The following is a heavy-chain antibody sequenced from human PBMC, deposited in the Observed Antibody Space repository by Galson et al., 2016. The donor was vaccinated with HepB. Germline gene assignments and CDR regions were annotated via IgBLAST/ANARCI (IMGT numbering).Heavy chain of an antibody. CDR2: TYRGSN. J-gene: IGHJ3*02. CDR1: GDSVSDNHVA. D-gene: IGHD2-15*01. V-gene: IGHV6-1*01. Sequence: CAISGDSVSDNHVAWNWIRQSPSRGLEWLGRTYRGSNQYAASMRGRIATNLDTSTNQFSLQLGSVTPEDTGLYYCARGAYSSFDIWGQGTMVTVSS. CDR3: ARGAYSSFDI.